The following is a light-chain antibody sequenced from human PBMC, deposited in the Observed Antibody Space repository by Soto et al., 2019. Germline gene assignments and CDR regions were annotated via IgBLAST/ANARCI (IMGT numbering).Light chain of an antibody. Sequence: EIGLTQSPDTLSLTPGERATLSCRASQSVSSSYLAWYQQKPGQAPRLLIYGASSRATGIPDRFSGSGSGTDFTLTISRLEPEDLAVYFCQQYDTSPPSTFGQGTRLEIK. J-gene: IGKJ5*01. V-gene: IGKV3-20*01. CDR1: QSVSSSY. CDR3: QQYDTSPPST. CDR2: GAS.